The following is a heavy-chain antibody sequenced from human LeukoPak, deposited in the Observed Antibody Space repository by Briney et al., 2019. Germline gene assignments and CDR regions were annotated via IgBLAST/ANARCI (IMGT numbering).Heavy chain of an antibody. CDR2: IWSDGSNQ. Sequence: GRSLRLSCAASGFTFSSFVMHWVRQAPGKGLEWVAVIWSDGSNQYYADPVRGRFTFSRDNSKNTLYLQMNSLRAEDTPMYSCARGWLANTFDYWGQGTLVAVSS. J-gene: IGHJ4*02. V-gene: IGHV3-33*01. CDR3: ARGWLANTFDY. CDR1: GFTFSSFV. D-gene: IGHD6-19*01.